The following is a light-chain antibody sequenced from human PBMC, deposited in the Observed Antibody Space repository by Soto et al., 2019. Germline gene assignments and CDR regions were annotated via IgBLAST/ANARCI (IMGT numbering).Light chain of an antibody. Sequence: DIVMTQSPLSLPVTPGEPASISCRSSQSLLHSNGYNYLDWYLQKPGQSPQLLIYLGSNRASGVPDRFSGSGSGTDFTLEISRVEAEDVGVYYCMQALQTRNTFGQGTKLEIK. CDR3: MQALQTRNT. J-gene: IGKJ2*01. CDR1: QSLLHSNGYNY. CDR2: LGS. V-gene: IGKV2-28*01.